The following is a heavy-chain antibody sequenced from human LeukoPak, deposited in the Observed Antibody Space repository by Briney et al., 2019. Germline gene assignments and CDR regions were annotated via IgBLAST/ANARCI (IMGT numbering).Heavy chain of an antibody. J-gene: IGHJ4*02. D-gene: IGHD1-1*01. CDR3: ARAAQNWNNAPYFDF. Sequence: ASETLSLTCTVSGGSISSGDYYWSWIRQHPGKGLEWIGYIYYSGTTYYNPSLKSRLTISLDTSKNQFSLKLTSVTAADTAVYYCARAAQNWNNAPYFDFWGQETLVTVSS. CDR1: GGSISSGDYY. V-gene: IGHV4-30-4*01. CDR2: IYYSGTT.